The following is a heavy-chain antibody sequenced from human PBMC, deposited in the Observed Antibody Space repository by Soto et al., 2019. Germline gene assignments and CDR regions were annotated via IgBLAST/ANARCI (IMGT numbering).Heavy chain of an antibody. J-gene: IGHJ4*02. Sequence: GESLKISCKGSGYSFTSYWIGWVRQMPGKGLEWMGIIYPGDSDTRYSPSFQGQVTISADKSISTAYLQWSSLKASDTAMYYCARPVQYCSSTSCYVSYFDYWGQGTLVTVPQ. CDR2: IYPGDSDT. D-gene: IGHD2-2*01. CDR1: GYSFTSYW. CDR3: ARPVQYCSSTSCYVSYFDY. V-gene: IGHV5-51*01.